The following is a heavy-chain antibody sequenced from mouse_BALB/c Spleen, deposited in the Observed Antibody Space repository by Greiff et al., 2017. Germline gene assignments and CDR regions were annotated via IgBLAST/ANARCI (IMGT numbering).Heavy chain of an antibody. CDR1: GFTFSSYA. D-gene: IGHD1-1*01. Sequence: EVQGVESGGGLVKPGGSLKLSCAASGFTFSSYAMSWVRQTPEKRLEWVATISSGGSYTYYPDSVKGRFTISRDNAKNTLYLQMSSLRSEDTAMYYCATTVVAFYAMDYWGQGTSVTVSS. CDR3: ATTVVAFYAMDY. CDR2: ISSGGSYT. V-gene: IGHV5-9-3*01. J-gene: IGHJ4*01.